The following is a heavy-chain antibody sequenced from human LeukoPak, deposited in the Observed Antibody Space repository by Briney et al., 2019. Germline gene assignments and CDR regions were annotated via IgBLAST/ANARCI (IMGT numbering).Heavy chain of an antibody. CDR2: IWYDGSKK. CDR3: AKPLTGSYYYFDYLDY. V-gene: IGHV3-33*06. Sequence: GRSLRLSCAASGFTFSNFGMHWVRQAPGKGLEWVAAIWYDGSKKFYADSVKGRSTISRDNSKNTLYLQMNSLRAEDTAVYYCAKPLTGSYYYFDYLDYWGQGTLVTVSS. D-gene: IGHD3-10*01. J-gene: IGHJ4*02. CDR1: GFTFSNFG.